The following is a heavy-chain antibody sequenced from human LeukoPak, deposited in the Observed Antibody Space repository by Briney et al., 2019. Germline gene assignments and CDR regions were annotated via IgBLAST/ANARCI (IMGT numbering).Heavy chain of an antibody. V-gene: IGHV1-69*04. D-gene: IGHD2-2*01. Sequence: SVKVSCKASGGTFSSYAISWVRQAPGQGLEWMGRIIPILGIANYAQKFQGRVTITADKSTSTAYMELSSLRSEDTAVYYCASRGGYCSSTSCYQDYYYGMDVWGQGTTVTVSS. J-gene: IGHJ6*02. CDR3: ASRGGYCSSTSCYQDYYYGMDV. CDR1: GGTFSSYA. CDR2: IIPILGIA.